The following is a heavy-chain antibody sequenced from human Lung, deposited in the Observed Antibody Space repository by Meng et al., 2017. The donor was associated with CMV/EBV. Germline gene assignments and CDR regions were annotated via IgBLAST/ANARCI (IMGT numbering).Heavy chain of an antibody. CDR1: GASISSYY. Sequence: SXTXSLXCTVSGASISSYYWSWIRQPPGRGLEYIGFIYYSGSTNYNPSLRRPVIISIDTSKNQFSLKLSSVTTADTAVYYCARFSATGAYYYGIDVWGQGTTVTVSS. J-gene: IGHJ6*02. V-gene: IGHV4-59*01. CDR3: ARFSATGAYYYGIDV. CDR2: IYYSGST. D-gene: IGHD1-1*01.